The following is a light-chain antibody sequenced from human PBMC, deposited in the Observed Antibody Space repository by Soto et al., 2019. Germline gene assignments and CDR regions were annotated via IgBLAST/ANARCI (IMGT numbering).Light chain of an antibody. J-gene: IGKJ5*01. V-gene: IGKV3-20*01. CDR1: QTVSITY. CDR3: QQYGSSPLIS. Sequence: VLTQSPGTLSLSPGESATLSCRASQTVSITYLTWYQQKPGQAPRLLIFGASKRATGIPDRFSGSGSGRDFTLTISGLEAEDFSVYYCQQYGSSPLISFGQGTRLEIK. CDR2: GAS.